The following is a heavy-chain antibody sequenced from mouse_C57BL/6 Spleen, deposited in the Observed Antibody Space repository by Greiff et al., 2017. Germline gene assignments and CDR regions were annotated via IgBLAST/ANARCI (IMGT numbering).Heavy chain of an antibody. D-gene: IGHD3-2*02. CDR1: GYTFTSYW. CDR2: IYPGSGST. V-gene: IGHV1-55*01. J-gene: IGHJ3*01. Sequence: QVQLQQPGAELVKPGASVKMSCKASGYTFTSYWITWVKQRPGQGLEWIGDIYPGSGSTNYNEKFKSKATLTVDTSSSTAYMQLSSLTSEDSAVYYCAREEAQATPWFAYWGQGTLVTVSA. CDR3: AREEAQATPWFAY.